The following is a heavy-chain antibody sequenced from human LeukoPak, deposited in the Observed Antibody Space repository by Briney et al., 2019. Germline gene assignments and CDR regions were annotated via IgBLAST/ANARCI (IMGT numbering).Heavy chain of an antibody. CDR1: GFTFSSYA. Sequence: GGSLRLSCAASGFTFSSYAMSWVRQAPGKGLEWVSAISGSGGSTYYADSVKGRFTISRDNSKNTLYLQMNSLRAEDTAVYYCAKDSRWSGSYGMDVWGQGTTVTVSS. V-gene: IGHV3-23*01. CDR2: ISGSGGST. J-gene: IGHJ6*02. CDR3: AKDSRWSGSYGMDV. D-gene: IGHD3-3*01.